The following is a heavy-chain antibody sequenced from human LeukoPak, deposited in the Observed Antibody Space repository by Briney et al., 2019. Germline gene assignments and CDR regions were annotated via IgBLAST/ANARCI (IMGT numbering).Heavy chain of an antibody. CDR1: GFTFTNYG. CDR2: ITYDGYYR. CDR3: ARDLSPVVRASPMGY. Sequence: GTSLRLSCAASGFTFTNYGMHWVRQAPGKGLEWVALITYDGYYRYYSDSVKGRFTISSDTSKNTLYLQMNSLRAEDTAVYYCARDLSPVVRASPMGYWGQGTPVTVSS. D-gene: IGHD3-10*01. V-gene: IGHV3-30*03. J-gene: IGHJ4*02.